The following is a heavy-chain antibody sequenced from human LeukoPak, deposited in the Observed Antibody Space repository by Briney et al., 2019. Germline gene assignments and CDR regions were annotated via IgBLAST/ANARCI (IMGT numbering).Heavy chain of an antibody. J-gene: IGHJ4*02. CDR1: GFTVSSNY. V-gene: IGHV3-21*06. CDR2: ISGSRNYI. Sequence: PGGSLRLSCAASGFTVSSNYMSWVRQAPGKGLEWVSYISGSRNYIYYADSVKGRFTIARDNAKNTVYLQMNSLRAEDTAVYHCAREPSDYYLDYWGRGTRVTVSS. CDR3: AREPSDYYLDY. D-gene: IGHD2-21*02.